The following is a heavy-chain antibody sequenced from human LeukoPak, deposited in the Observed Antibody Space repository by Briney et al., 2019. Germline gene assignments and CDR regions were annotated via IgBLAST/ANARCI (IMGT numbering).Heavy chain of an antibody. CDR3: ARVSGVSGWPDFDY. J-gene: IGHJ4*02. CDR2: IYYSGST. Sequence: SETLSLTCTVSGGSIRSGDYYWSWIRQPPGKGLEWIGYIYYSGSTYYNPSLKSRVTISVDTSKNQFSLKLSSVTAADTAVYYCARVSGVSGWPDFDYWGQGTLVTVSS. D-gene: IGHD6-19*01. CDR1: GGSIRSGDYY. V-gene: IGHV4-30-4*01.